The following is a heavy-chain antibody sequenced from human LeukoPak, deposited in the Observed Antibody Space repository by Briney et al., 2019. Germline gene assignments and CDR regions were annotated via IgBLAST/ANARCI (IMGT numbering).Heavy chain of an antibody. CDR1: GGSINDYY. V-gene: IGHV4-59*01. J-gene: IGHJ1*01. CDR2: IYYSGST. CDR3: ARGYYDSGTYSGYFQH. Sequence: PSETLSLTRTVSGGSINDYYWNWIRQPPGKGLEWIGYIYYSGSTNYNPSLKSRVTISVDTSKTRFPLRLSSVTAADTAVYYCARGYYDSGTYSGYFQHWGQGTLVTASS. D-gene: IGHD3-10*01.